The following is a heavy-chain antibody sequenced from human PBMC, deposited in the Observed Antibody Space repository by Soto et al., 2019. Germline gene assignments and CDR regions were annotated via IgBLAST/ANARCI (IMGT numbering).Heavy chain of an antibody. J-gene: IGHJ4*02. CDR2: IYYSGST. CDR1: GGSISSYY. V-gene: IGHV4-59*01. D-gene: IGHD3-16*01. CDR3: ASFLGEIGGPDY. Sequence: PSETLSLTCTVSGGSISSYYWSWIRQPPGKGLEWIGYIYYSGSTNYNPSLKSRVTISVGTSKNQFSLKLSSVTAADTAVYYCASFLGEIGGPDYWGQGTLVTVSS.